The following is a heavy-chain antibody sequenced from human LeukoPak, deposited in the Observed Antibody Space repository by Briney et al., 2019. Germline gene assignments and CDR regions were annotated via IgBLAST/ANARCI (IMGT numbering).Heavy chain of an antibody. J-gene: IGHJ3*02. CDR1: GGSISSYY. CDR2: IYTSGST. V-gene: IGHV4-4*07. D-gene: IGHD3-22*01. Sequence: SETLSLTCTVSGGSISSYYWSWIRQPAGKGLEWIGRIYTSGSTNYNPSLKSRVTISVDTSKNQFSLKLSSVTAADTAVYYCARDGYYYDSSGYSNDAFDIWGQGTMVTVSS. CDR3: ARDGYYYDSSGYSNDAFDI.